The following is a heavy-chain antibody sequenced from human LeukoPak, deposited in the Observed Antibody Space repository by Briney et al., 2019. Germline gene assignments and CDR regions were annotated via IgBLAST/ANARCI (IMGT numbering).Heavy chain of an antibody. D-gene: IGHD3-22*01. Sequence: PSEALSLTCTVSGGSISSGDYYWSWIRQPPGKGLEWIGYIYYSGSTYYNPSLKSRVTISVDTSKNQFSLKLSSVTAADTAVYYCARYGAYYYDSSAHNYYYYGMDVWGQGTTVTVSS. V-gene: IGHV4-30-4*01. CDR2: IYYSGST. J-gene: IGHJ6*02. CDR3: ARYGAYYYDSSAHNYYYYGMDV. CDR1: GGSISSGDYY.